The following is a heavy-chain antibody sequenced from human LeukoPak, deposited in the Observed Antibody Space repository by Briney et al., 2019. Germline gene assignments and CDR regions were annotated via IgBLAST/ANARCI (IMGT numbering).Heavy chain of an antibody. CDR1: GYTFTGYY. D-gene: IGHD3-22*01. CDR2: INPNSGGT. V-gene: IGHV1-2*02. CDR3: VREGGDSSGYYFLY. J-gene: IGHJ4*02. Sequence: ASVKVSCKASGYTFTGYYMHWVRQAPGQGLEWMGWINPNSGGTNYAQKFQGRVTMTRDTSISTAYMEPSRLRSDDTAVYYCVREGGDSSGYYFLYWGLGTLVTVSS.